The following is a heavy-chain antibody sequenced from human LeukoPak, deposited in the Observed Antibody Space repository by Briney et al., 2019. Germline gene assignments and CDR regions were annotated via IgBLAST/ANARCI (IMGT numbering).Heavy chain of an antibody. V-gene: IGHV3-30*14. J-gene: IGHJ4*02. CDR1: GFTFSYYT. CDR2: ISSDGSDK. D-gene: IGHD5-24*01. CDR3: ARGGKNRWPLVY. Sequence: GGSLRLSCAASGFTFSYYTMHWVRQAPGKGLEWVAIISSDGSDKYYGDSVKGRFTISRDNSKNTLYLQMNSLRAEDTAVYYCARGGKNRWPLVYWGQGTLVTVSS.